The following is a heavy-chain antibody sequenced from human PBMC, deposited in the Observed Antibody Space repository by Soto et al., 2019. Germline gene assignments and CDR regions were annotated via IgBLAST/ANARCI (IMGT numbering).Heavy chain of an antibody. V-gene: IGHV3-30*18. D-gene: IGHD6-6*01. Sequence: XGSLRLSCAAAGFTLSSYGMHWVRQAPGKGLEWVAVISYDGSNKYYADSVKGRFTISRDNSKNTLYLQMNSLRAEDTAVYYCANGFPRSSSAPVSWGQGTLVTVSA. J-gene: IGHJ5*02. CDR1: GFTLSSYG. CDR3: ANGFPRSSSAPVS. CDR2: ISYDGSNK.